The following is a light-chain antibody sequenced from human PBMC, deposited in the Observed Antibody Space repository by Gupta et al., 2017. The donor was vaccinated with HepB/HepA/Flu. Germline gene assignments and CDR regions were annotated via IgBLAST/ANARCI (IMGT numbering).Light chain of an antibody. V-gene: IGKV2-28*01. CDR3: MQALQTPWT. J-gene: IGKJ1*01. CDR2: LGS. Sequence: DSVMTPSPLSLPVTPGEPASIPCRSSQTLLHSNGYKYLDWYLQKPGQSPQLLIYLGSNRASGVPDRFSGSGSGTDFTLKISRVEAEDVGVYYCMQALQTPWTFGQGTKVEIK. CDR1: QTLLHSNGYKY.